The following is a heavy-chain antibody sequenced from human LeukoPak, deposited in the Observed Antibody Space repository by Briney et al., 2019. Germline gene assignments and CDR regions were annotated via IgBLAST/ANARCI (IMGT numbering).Heavy chain of an antibody. Sequence: GGSLRLSCAASGFTFSSYAMHWVRQAPGKGLEWVAVISYDGNKKYYADSVKGRSTISRDNSKNTLYLQMNSLRAEDTAVYYCARGYCSGGSCYGTCDYWGQGTLVTVSS. V-gene: IGHV3-30*04. CDR2: ISYDGNKK. CDR1: GFTFSSYA. D-gene: IGHD2-15*01. J-gene: IGHJ4*02. CDR3: ARGYCSGGSCYGTCDY.